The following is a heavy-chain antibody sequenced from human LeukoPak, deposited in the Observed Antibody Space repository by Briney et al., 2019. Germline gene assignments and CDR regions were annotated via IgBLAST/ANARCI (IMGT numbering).Heavy chain of an antibody. CDR2: IIPIFGTA. D-gene: IGHD3-9*01. V-gene: IGHV1-69*06. J-gene: IGHJ4*02. CDR1: GGTFSSYA. CDR3: AREALRYFDWLSTTGGYFDY. Sequence: ASVKVSCKASGGTFSSYAISWVRQAPGQGLEWMGGIIPIFGTANYAQKFQGRVTITADKSTSTAYMELSSLRSEDTAVYYCAREALRYFDWLSTTGGYFDYWGQGTLVTVSS.